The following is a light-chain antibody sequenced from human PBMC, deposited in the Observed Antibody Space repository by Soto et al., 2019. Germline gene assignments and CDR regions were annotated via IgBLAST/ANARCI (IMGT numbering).Light chain of an antibody. V-gene: IGKV3-11*01. CDR2: DAY. CDR1: QSVTNY. Sequence: EIFLTQSPNTRALSPGERATLSCSGTQSVTNYIAWYQQKAGQAPRLLIYDAYNRVTGIPPRFSGSGSGTDFTITISSLQPEDFATYYCQKSYSTPLTFGGGTRLEIK. CDR3: QKSYSTPLT. J-gene: IGKJ5*01.